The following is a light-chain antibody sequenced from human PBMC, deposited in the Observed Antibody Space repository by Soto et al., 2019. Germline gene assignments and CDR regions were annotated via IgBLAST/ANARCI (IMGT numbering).Light chain of an antibody. J-gene: IGLJ2*01. CDR2: DVS. V-gene: IGLV2-14*01. Sequence: QPASVSGSPGQSITISCTGTSSDVGGYNYVSWYQQHPGKAPKLMIYDVSNRPSGVSNRFSGSKSGNTASLTISGLQAEDDADYYCSSYTSSSTLVFGGGTKVTVL. CDR3: SSYTSSSTLV. CDR1: SSDVGGYNY.